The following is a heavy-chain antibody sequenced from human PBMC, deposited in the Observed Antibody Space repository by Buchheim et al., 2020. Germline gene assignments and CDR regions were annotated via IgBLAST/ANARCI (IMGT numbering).Heavy chain of an antibody. CDR2: TYYRSKWFN. CDR3: VREREFLDLDY. J-gene: IGHJ4*02. D-gene: IGHD2-21*01. Sequence: QVQLQQSGPGLVKPSQTLSLTCAISGDSVSSSSAAWNWIRQSPLRGLEWLGRTYYRSKWFNDYAVSVERRITINPDTSKNQISLQLNSVTPDDSGIYFCVREREFLDLDYWGQGT. CDR1: GDSVSSSSAA. V-gene: IGHV6-1*01.